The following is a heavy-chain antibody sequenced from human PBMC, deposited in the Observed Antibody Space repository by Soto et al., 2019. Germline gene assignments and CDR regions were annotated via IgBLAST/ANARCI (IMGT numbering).Heavy chain of an antibody. CDR1: GFTFSSYA. J-gene: IGHJ3*02. CDR2: ISYDGSNK. D-gene: IGHD2-2*01. Sequence: QVQLVESGGGVVQPGRSLRLSCAASGFTFSSYAMHWVRQAPGKGLEWVAVISYDGSNKYYADSVKGRFTISRDNSKNKLYLQMNSLRAEDTAVYYCARVGVVPAAMRAFDIWGQGTMVTVSS. V-gene: IGHV3-30-3*01. CDR3: ARVGVVPAAMRAFDI.